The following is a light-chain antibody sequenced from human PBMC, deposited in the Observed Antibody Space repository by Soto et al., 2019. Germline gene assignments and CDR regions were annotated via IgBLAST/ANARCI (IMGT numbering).Light chain of an antibody. CDR1: NNDVGAYNY. V-gene: IGLV2-14*03. CDR2: DVS. CDR3: SSYTRSSTVV. J-gene: IGLJ3*02. Sequence: QSALTQPASVSGSPGQSITISCTGSNNDVGAYNYVSWYQQHPGKAPKTMIYDVSNRPSGVSNRFSGSKSGNTASLTISGLQAKDEADYYCSSYTRSSTVVFGGGTKLTVL.